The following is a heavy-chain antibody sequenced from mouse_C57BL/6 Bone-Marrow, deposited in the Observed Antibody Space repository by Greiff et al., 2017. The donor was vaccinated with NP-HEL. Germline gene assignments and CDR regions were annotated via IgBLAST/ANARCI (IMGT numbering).Heavy chain of an antibody. V-gene: IGHV5-6*01. D-gene: IGHD1-1*01. CDR2: ISSGGSYT. J-gene: IGHJ2*01. CDR1: GFTFSSYG. Sequence: EVQLVESGGDLVKPGGSLKLSCAASGFTFSSYGMSWVRQTPDKRLEWVATISSGGSYTYYPDSVKGRFTISRDNAKNTLYLQMSSLKSEDTAMYYCARHFKLSSFDYWGQGTTLTVSS. CDR3: ARHFKLSSFDY.